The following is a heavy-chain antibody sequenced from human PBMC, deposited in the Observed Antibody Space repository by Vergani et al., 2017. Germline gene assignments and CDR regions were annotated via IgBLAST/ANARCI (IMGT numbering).Heavy chain of an antibody. V-gene: IGHV4-4*02. Sequence: QVQLPESGPGLVKPSGTLSLTCAVSGGSISSSNWWSWVRQPPGKGLEWIGEIYHSGSTNYNPSLKSRVTISVDKSKNQFSLKLGSVTAADTAVYYCTRVHYGDYEYYFDYWGQGTLVTVSS. CDR3: TRVHYGDYEYYFDY. D-gene: IGHD4-17*01. CDR2: IYHSGST. J-gene: IGHJ4*02. CDR1: GGSISSSNW.